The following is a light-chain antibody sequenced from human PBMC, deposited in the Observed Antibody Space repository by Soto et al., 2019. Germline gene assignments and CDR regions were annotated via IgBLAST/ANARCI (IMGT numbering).Light chain of an antibody. CDR3: QQSYNAPST. V-gene: IGKV1-39*01. CDR1: QDILKY. J-gene: IGKJ2*01. Sequence: IQMTQSPASLSASIGDQVTITCRASQDILKYVNWYQQKSGQAPKILMFETSSLERRVPTRFKGSGYGTSFSLTIDSLQPDDFATYFCQQSYNAPSTFGQGT. CDR2: ETS.